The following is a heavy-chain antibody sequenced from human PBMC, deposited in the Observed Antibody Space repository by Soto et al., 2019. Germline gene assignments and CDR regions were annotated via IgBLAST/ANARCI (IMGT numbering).Heavy chain of an antibody. Sequence: QVQLQESGPGLVKPSQTLSLTCTVSGASISSGNYYWSWIRQHPEKGLEWIGNIYYRGNTYYNPSLKSRATISVDTSKNQISLKLSSVTAADTAVYFCARDYDILTGDSYFDRWGQGTLVTVSS. V-gene: IGHV4-31*03. D-gene: IGHD3-9*01. CDR2: IYYRGNT. CDR3: ARDYDILTGDSYFDR. J-gene: IGHJ4*02. CDR1: GASISSGNYY.